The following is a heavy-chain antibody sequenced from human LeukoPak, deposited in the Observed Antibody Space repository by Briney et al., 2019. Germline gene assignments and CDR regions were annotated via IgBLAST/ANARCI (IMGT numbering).Heavy chain of an antibody. CDR2: IYYSGNT. CDR1: GGSIITYF. V-gene: IGHV4-59*01. Sequence: KPSETLSLTCTVSGGSIITYFWTLIRQPPGKGLEWIGSIYYSGNTNYNPSLKSRVTISVDKSKNQFSLKLSSVTAADTAVYYCARHDYGDSPFDPWGQGTLVTVSS. D-gene: IGHD4-17*01. J-gene: IGHJ5*02. CDR3: ARHDYGDSPFDP.